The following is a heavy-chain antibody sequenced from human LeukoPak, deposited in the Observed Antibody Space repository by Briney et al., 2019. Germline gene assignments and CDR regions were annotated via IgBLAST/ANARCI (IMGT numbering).Heavy chain of an antibody. V-gene: IGHV1-3*04. J-gene: IGHJ4*02. CDR2: INIGNGNT. Sequence: GASVKVSCKASGYTFINHAIHWVRQAPGQRLEWMGWINIGNGNTKYSQNFQGRLTISRDTSATIAYMDLSSLRSEDTAVFYCARRLGRSFDYWGQGTLVTVSS. CDR1: GYTFINHA. D-gene: IGHD2-21*01. CDR3: ARRLGRSFDY.